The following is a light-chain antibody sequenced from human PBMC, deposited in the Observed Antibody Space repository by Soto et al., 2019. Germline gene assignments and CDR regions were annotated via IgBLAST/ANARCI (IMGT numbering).Light chain of an antibody. CDR2: AAS. J-gene: IGKJ3*01. CDR1: QGISNY. CDR3: QKYSSVPV. V-gene: IGKV1-27*01. Sequence: DIQMTQSPSSLSASVGDRVTITCRASQGISNYVAWYQQKPGKPPKLLIYAASTLQSGVPSRFSRSGSGTDFTLTINSLQPEDFATYSCQKYSSVPVFGPGTKVDIK.